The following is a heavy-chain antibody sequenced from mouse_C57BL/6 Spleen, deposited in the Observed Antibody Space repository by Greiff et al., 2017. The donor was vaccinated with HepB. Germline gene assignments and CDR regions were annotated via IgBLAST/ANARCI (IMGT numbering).Heavy chain of an antibody. J-gene: IGHJ2*01. CDR2: IDPENGDT. V-gene: IGHV14-4*01. Sequence: VQLKQSGAELVRPGASVKLSCTASGFNIKDDYMHWVKQRPEQGLEWIGWIDPENGDTEYASKFQGKATITADTSSNTAYLQLSSLTSEDTAVYYCTALRPSYYFDYWGQGTTLTVSS. D-gene: IGHD1-2*01. CDR3: TALRPSYYFDY. CDR1: GFNIKDDY.